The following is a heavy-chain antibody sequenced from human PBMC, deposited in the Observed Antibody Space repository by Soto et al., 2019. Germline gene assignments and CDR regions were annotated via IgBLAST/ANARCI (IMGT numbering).Heavy chain of an antibody. D-gene: IGHD4-17*01. Sequence: EVQLVESGGGLVQRGGSLRLSCAASGFTFSRYWMYWVRQAPGKGLVWVSRISPDGITTTYADSVKGRFTISRDNAKDTLDLQMNSLRAEDTAVYSCARDLDGDQAWYFDLWGRGTLVTVSS. V-gene: IGHV3-74*01. CDR1: GFTFSRYW. CDR3: ARDLDGDQAWYFDL. J-gene: IGHJ2*01. CDR2: ISPDGITT.